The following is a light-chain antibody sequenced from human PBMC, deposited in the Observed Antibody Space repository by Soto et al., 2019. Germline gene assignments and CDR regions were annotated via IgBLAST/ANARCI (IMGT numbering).Light chain of an antibody. Sequence: QSALTQPASVSGSPGQSIAISCTGTSNDVGAYHFVSWFQQHPGKAPKLIIYDVDNRPSGVSHRFSAYKSGNTASLNISGLQAEDEADYYCSSYVTDDTYVFGTGTKVTVL. CDR3: SSYVTDDTYV. CDR1: SNDVGAYHF. J-gene: IGLJ1*01. V-gene: IGLV2-14*03. CDR2: DVD.